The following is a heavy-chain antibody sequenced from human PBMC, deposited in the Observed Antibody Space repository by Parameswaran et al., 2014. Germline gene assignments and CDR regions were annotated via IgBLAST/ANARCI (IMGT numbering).Heavy chain of an antibody. Sequence: WVRQAPGQGLEWMGGIIPIFGTANYAQKFQGRVTITADESTSTAYMELSSLRSEDTAVYYCAIAVAGTYYFDYWGQGTLVTVSS. J-gene: IGHJ4*02. CDR2: IIPIFGTA. V-gene: IGHV1-69*01. D-gene: IGHD6-19*01. CDR3: AIAVAGTYYFDY.